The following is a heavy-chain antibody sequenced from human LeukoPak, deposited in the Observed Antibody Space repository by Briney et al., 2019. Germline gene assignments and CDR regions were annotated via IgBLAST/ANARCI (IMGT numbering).Heavy chain of an antibody. Sequence: PGGSLRLSCAASGFTFSSYWMHRVRQAPGKGLVWVSRINSDGSSTSYADSVKGRFTISRDNAKNTLYLQMNSLRAEDTAVYYCARVAALFGVVKAFDYWGQGTLVTVSS. CDR2: INSDGSST. CDR3: ARVAALFGVVKAFDY. J-gene: IGHJ4*02. CDR1: GFTFSSYW. V-gene: IGHV3-74*01. D-gene: IGHD3-3*01.